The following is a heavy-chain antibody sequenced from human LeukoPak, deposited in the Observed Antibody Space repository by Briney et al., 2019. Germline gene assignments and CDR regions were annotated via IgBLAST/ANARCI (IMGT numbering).Heavy chain of an antibody. CDR3: AKANYDFWSGYYNYFDY. CDR1: GFTFSSYG. V-gene: IGHV3-33*06. J-gene: IGHJ4*02. CDR2: IWYGGSNK. Sequence: GGSLRLSCAASGFTFSSYGMHWVRQPPGKGLEWVAGIWYGGSNKNYADSVKGRFTISRDNSKNTLYLQMNSLRAEDTAVYYCAKANYDFWSGYYNYFDYWGQGTLVTVSS. D-gene: IGHD3-3*01.